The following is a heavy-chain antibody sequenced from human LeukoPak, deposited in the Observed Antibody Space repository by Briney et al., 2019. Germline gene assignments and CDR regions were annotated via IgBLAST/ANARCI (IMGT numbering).Heavy chain of an antibody. CDR3: ARDPRGYVDY. D-gene: IGHD5-12*01. V-gene: IGHV3-7*01. CDR1: GGSFSGYY. J-gene: IGHJ4*02. CDR2: INQDGSEK. Sequence: ETLSLTCAVYGGSFSGYYWSWIRQPPGKGLEWVANINQDGSEKYYVDSVKGRFTISRDNAKNSLYLQMNSLRAEDTAIYYCARDPRGYVDYWGQGTLVTVSS.